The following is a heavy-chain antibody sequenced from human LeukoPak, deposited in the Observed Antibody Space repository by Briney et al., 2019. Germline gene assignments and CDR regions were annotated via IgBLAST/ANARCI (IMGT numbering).Heavy chain of an antibody. Sequence: GGSLRLSCAASGFTFISYETNWVRQAPGKGLEWASTIRGRGDNTHYADSVRGRFTISRDSSKNTLYLQMNSLRAGDTAVYYCAKDGLGYYFDYWGQGTVVTVSS. CDR1: GFTFISYE. J-gene: IGHJ4*02. V-gene: IGHV3-23*01. D-gene: IGHD6-19*01. CDR2: IRGRGDNT. CDR3: AKDGLGYYFDY.